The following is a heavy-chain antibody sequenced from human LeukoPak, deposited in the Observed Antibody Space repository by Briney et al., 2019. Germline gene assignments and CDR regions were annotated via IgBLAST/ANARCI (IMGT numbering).Heavy chain of an antibody. CDR3: ASQGRKNYGSSGYYYAS. D-gene: IGHD3-22*01. Sequence: SETLSLTCTVSGGSISSSSYYWGWIRQPPGKGLEWIGSIYYSGSTYYNPSLKSRVTISVDTSKNQFSLKLSSVTAADAAVYYCASQGRKNYGSSGYYYASWGQGTLVTVSS. CDR2: IYYSGST. V-gene: IGHV4-39*01. CDR1: GGSISSSSYY. J-gene: IGHJ4*02.